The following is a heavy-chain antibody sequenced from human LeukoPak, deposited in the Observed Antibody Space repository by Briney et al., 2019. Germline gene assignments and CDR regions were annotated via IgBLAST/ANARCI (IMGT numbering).Heavy chain of an antibody. CDR3: ARDSGWYQGYFDY. V-gene: IGHV4-61*01. CDR2: IYYSGST. CDR1: GYSINSGYY. J-gene: IGHJ4*02. D-gene: IGHD6-19*01. Sequence: SETLSLTCTVSGYSINSGYYWSWIRQPPGKGLEWIGYIYYSGSTNYNPSLKSRVTISVDTSKNQFSLKLSSVTAADTAVYYCARDSGWYQGYFDYWGQGTLVTVSS.